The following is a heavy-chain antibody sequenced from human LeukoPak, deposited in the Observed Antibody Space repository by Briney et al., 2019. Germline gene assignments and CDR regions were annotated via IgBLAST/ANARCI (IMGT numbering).Heavy chain of an antibody. CDR1: GGTFSSYA. D-gene: IGHD3-9*01. Sequence: ASVKVSCTASGGTFSSYAISWVRQAPGQGLEWMGGIIPIFGTANYAQKFQGRVTITADESTSTAYMELSSLRSEDTAVYYCARAPYYDILTGYYKAPDYWGQGTLVTVSS. V-gene: IGHV1-69*13. J-gene: IGHJ4*02. CDR2: IIPIFGTA. CDR3: ARAPYYDILTGYYKAPDY.